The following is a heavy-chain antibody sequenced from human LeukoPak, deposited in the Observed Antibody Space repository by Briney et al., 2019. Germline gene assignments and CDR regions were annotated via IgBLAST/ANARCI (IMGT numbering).Heavy chain of an antibody. CDR2: INHSGST. V-gene: IGHV4-34*01. D-gene: IGHD6-13*01. Sequence: SETLSLTCAVYGGSFSGYYWSWIRRPPGKGLEWIGEINHSGSTNYNPSLKSRVTISVDTSKNQFSLKLSSVTAADTAVYYCADGIAAAESGRWFDPWGQGTLVTVSS. J-gene: IGHJ5*02. CDR1: GGSFSGYY. CDR3: ADGIAAAESGRWFDP.